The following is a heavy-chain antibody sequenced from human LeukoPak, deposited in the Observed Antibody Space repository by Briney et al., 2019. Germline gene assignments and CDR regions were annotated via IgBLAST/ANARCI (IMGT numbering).Heavy chain of an antibody. V-gene: IGHV4-59*01. Sequence: KPSETLSLTCTVSGGSISSYYWSWIRQPPGKGLEWIGYIYYSGSTNYNPSLKSRVTISVDTSKNQFSLKLSSVTAADTAVYYCARDGYSSGWYKGDNWFDPWGQGTLVTVSS. CDR2: IYYSGST. CDR3: ARDGYSSGWYKGDNWFDP. CDR1: GGSISSYY. D-gene: IGHD6-19*01. J-gene: IGHJ5*02.